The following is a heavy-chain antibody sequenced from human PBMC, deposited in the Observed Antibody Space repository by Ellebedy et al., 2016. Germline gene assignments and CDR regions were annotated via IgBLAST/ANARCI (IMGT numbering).Heavy chain of an antibody. J-gene: IGHJ3*02. V-gene: IGHV3-21*01. D-gene: IGHD3-10*01. CDR2: ISSSSSYI. CDR3: ARDQGWKVRGPDAFDI. CDR1: GFTFSSYS. Sequence: GGSLRLXCAASGFTFSSYSMNWVRQAPGKGLEWVSSISSSSSYIYYADSVKGRFTISRDNAKNSLYLQMNSLRAEDTAVYYCARDQGWKVRGPDAFDIWGQGTMVTVSS.